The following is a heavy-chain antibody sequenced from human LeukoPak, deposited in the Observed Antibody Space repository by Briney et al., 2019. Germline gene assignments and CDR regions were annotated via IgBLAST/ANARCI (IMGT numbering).Heavy chain of an antibody. CDR3: ARGKVGATTTPHYYYYYMDV. CDR1: GGSLSSGSYY. J-gene: IGHJ6*03. Sequence: SETLSLTCTVSGGSLSSGSYYWSWIRQPAGKGLEWIGRIYTSGSTNYNPSLKSRVTISVDTSKNQFSLKLSSVTAADTAVYYCARGKVGATTTPHYYYYYMDVWGKGTTVTVSS. D-gene: IGHD1-26*01. CDR2: IYTSGST. V-gene: IGHV4-61*02.